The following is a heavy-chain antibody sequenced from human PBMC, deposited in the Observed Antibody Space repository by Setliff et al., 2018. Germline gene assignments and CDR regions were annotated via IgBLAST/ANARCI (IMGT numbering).Heavy chain of an antibody. D-gene: IGHD3-3*01. CDR3: AKGGSDFWSELDY. Sequence: GESLKISCAASGFTFNNFAMHWVRQAPGKGLEWVAVIWYDGSNKYYADSVKGRFTISRDNSKNTLYLQMLSLRAEDTAVYYCAKGGSDFWSELDYWGQGTLVTVSS. CDR1: GFTFNNFA. V-gene: IGHV3-33*06. J-gene: IGHJ4*02. CDR2: IWYDGSNK.